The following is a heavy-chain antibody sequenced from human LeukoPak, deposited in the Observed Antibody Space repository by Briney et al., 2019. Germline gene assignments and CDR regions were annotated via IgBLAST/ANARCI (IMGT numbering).Heavy chain of an antibody. CDR1: GFTFASYA. V-gene: IGHV3-23*01. D-gene: IGHD6-13*01. J-gene: IGHJ4*02. CDR3: AKVGTHSSSWYYDY. CDR2: ISVSGGTT. Sequence: PGGSLRLSCAASGFTFASYAMSWVRQAPGEGLEWVSAISVSGGTTYSADSVKGRFTISRDNSKNTLYLQMNSLRAEDTAVYYCAKVGTHSSSWYYDYWGQGTLVTVSS.